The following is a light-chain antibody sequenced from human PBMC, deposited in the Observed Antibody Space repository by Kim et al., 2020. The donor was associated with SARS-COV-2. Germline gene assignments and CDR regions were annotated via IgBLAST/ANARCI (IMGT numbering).Light chain of an antibody. Sequence: IVLTQSPGTLSLSPGDRASLSCRATQRITNSYLAWYQQKPGQAPRLLIHRASARATGIPDRFSGSEYGTDFTLTISRLEPEDFAVYYCQQYGSAYTFGQGTKLEI. CDR3: QQYGSAYT. J-gene: IGKJ2*01. V-gene: IGKV3-20*01. CDR2: RAS. CDR1: QRITNSY.